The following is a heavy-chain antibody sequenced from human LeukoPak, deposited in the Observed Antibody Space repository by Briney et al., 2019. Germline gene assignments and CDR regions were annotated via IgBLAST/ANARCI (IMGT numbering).Heavy chain of an antibody. CDR2: INHSGST. V-gene: IGHV4-34*01. CDR3: ARGRRFTYSSSWYNY. CDR1: GGSFSGYY. D-gene: IGHD6-13*01. Sequence: PSETLSLTCAVYGGSFSGYYWSWIRQPPGKGLEWIGEINHSGSTNYNPSLKSRVTISVDTSKNQFSLKRSSVTAADTAVYYCARGRRFTYSSSWYNYWGQGTLVTVSS. J-gene: IGHJ4*02.